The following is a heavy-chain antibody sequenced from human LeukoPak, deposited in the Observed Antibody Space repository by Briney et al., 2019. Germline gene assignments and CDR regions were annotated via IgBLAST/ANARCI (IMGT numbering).Heavy chain of an antibody. V-gene: IGHV3-23*01. CDR3: ARAGGYASSWAY. CDR1: GFTFSSYA. D-gene: IGHD5-12*01. CDR2: ISGSSSST. J-gene: IGHJ4*02. Sequence: GGSLRLSCAASGFTFSSYAMSWVRQAPGKGLEWVSAISGSSSSTYYADSVKGRFTISRDNAKNSLELQMNSLRDEDTAVYYCARAGGYASSWAYWGQGTLVTVSS.